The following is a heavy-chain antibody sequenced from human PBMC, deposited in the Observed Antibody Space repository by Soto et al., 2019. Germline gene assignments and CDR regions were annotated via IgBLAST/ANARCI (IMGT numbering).Heavy chain of an antibody. CDR1: GYTFTTHD. CDR2: MDPNSGNT. CDR3: ARGPRYCSSTTCSYYYYMDV. D-gene: IGHD2-2*01. V-gene: IGHV1-8*01. Sequence: ASVKVSCKTSGYTFTTHDINWVRQATGQGLEWMGWMDPNSGNTGYAQKFLGRVTLTRDTSINTAYMELSSLRSEDTAVYYCARGPRYCSSTTCSYYYYMDVWGKGTTVTVSS. J-gene: IGHJ6*03.